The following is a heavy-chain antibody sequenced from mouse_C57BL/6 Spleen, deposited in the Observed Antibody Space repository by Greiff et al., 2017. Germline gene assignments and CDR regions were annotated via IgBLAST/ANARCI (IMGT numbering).Heavy chain of an antibody. D-gene: IGHD3-2*02. Sequence: EVQVVESGPGLVKPSQSLSLTCSVTGYSITSGYYWNWIRQFPGNKLEWMGYISYDGSNNYNPSLKNRISITRDTSKNQFFLKLNSVTTEDTATYYCAREAQATAWFAYWGQGTLVTVSA. CDR3: AREAQATAWFAY. J-gene: IGHJ3*01. CDR1: GYSITSGYY. V-gene: IGHV3-6*01. CDR2: ISYDGSN.